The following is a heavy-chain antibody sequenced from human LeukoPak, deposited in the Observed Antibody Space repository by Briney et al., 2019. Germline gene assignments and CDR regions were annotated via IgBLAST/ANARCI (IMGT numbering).Heavy chain of an antibody. V-gene: IGHV1-2*02. CDR1: GYTFTGHY. J-gene: IGHJ5*02. D-gene: IGHD1-26*01. CDR3: ARVRRSYSGSYFGWFDP. Sequence: ASVKVSCKASGYTFTGHYMHWVRQAPGQGLEWMGWINPNSGGTNYAQKFQGRVTMTRDTSTSTAYMELRSLRSDDTAVYYCARVRRSYSGSYFGWFDPWSQGTLVTVSS. CDR2: INPNSGGT.